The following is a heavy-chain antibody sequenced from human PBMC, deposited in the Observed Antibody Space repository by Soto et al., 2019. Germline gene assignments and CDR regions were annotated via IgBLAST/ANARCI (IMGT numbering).Heavy chain of an antibody. CDR2: IIPIFGTA. J-gene: IGHJ6*02. CDR1: GGTFSSYA. CDR3: ARAMSVAVTANYYYYGMDV. Sequence: GASVKVSCKASGGTFSSYAISWVRQAPGQGLEWMGGIIPIFGTANYAQKFQGRVTITADESTSTAYMELSSLRSEDTAVYYCARAMSVAVTANYYYYGMDVWGQGTTVTVSS. V-gene: IGHV1-69*13. D-gene: IGHD6-19*01.